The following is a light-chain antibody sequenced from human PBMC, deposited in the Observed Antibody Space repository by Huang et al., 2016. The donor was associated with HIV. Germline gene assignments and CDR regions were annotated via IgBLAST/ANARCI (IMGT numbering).Light chain of an antibody. CDR3: LQHNSYPRT. V-gene: IGKV1-17*03. Sequence: DIQMTQSPSAMSASVGDRVTITCRASQAIGNYLGWFQQQPGKVPKRLIYAASTLQSGVPSRVSGSGSGTEFTLTIASLQPEDFATYYCLQHNSYPRTFGQGTRVEMK. CDR2: AAS. J-gene: IGKJ1*01. CDR1: QAIGNY.